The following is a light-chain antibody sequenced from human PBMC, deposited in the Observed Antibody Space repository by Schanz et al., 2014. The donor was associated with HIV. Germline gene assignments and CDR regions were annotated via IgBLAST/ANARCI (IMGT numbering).Light chain of an antibody. V-gene: IGKV3-11*01. CDR2: DAS. J-gene: IGKJ1*01. CDR3: QQSGSSLRT. Sequence: EIVLTQSPAILSLSPGDRATLSCRASQSVSSHLAWYQQKPGQAPRLLIYDASSRATGIPARFSGSGSGTDFTLSISRLEPEDFAVYFCQQSGSSLRTFGQGTKVEIK. CDR1: QSVSSH.